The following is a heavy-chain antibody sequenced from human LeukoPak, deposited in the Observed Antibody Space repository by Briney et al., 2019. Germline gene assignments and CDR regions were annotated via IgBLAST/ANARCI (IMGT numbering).Heavy chain of an antibody. CDR2: IYTSGST. Sequence: SETLSLTCTASGGSISSGGYYWSWIRQPAGKGLEWIGRIYTSGSTNYNPSLKSRVTISVDTSKNQFSLKLSSVTAADTAAYYCARVRRGYYDSSGYEDAFDIWGQGTMVTVSS. D-gene: IGHD3-22*01. CDR1: GGSISSGGYY. J-gene: IGHJ3*02. V-gene: IGHV4-61*02. CDR3: ARVRRGYYDSSGYEDAFDI.